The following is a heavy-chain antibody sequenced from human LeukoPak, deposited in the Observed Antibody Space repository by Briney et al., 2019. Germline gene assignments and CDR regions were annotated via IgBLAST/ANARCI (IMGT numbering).Heavy chain of an antibody. D-gene: IGHD3-10*01. CDR3: ARIWFGELPTSYYYYYGMDV. CDR1: GGSISSYY. CDR2: IYYSGST. J-gene: IGHJ6*02. V-gene: IGHV4-59*01. Sequence: SETLSLTCTVSGGSISSYYWSWIRQPPGKGLEWIGYIYYSGSTNYNPSLKSRVTISVDTSKNQFSLKLSSVTAADTAVYYCARIWFGELPTSYYYYYGMDVWGQGTTVTVSS.